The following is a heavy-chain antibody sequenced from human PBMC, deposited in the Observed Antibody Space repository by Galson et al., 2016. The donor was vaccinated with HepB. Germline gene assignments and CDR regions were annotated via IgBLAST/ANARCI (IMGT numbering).Heavy chain of an antibody. CDR3: ARGGMVNSYWYFDL. CDR2: VFYSGSGNT. V-gene: IGHV4-61*08. Sequence: LSLTCTVSGGSVNSGAWYWSWIRQPPGKGLQWIGYVFYSGSGNTNYNPSLKSRVTISVDASKNQFSLNLNSVTAADTAVYYCARGGMVNSYWYFDLWGRGTLVTVSS. CDR1: GGSVNSGAWY. J-gene: IGHJ2*01. D-gene: IGHD3-3*01.